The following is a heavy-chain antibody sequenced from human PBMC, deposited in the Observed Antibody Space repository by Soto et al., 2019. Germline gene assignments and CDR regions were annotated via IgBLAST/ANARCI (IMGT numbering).Heavy chain of an antibody. D-gene: IGHD3-3*01. Sequence: QVQLVQSGAEVKKPGASVEVSCKASGYTFTSYAMHWVRQAPGQRLEWLGWINAGNGNTKYSQKLQGRVTITRDTAASTAYMELSSLRSEDTAVYYCARYYDFWSGYYTGYYYGMDVWGQGTTVTVSS. V-gene: IGHV1-3*01. CDR3: ARYYDFWSGYYTGYYYGMDV. CDR2: INAGNGNT. CDR1: GYTFTSYA. J-gene: IGHJ6*02.